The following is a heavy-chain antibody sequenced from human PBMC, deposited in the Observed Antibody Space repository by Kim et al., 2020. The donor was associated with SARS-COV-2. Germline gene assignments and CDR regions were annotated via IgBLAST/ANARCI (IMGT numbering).Heavy chain of an antibody. J-gene: IGHJ1*01. CDR3: ARGSGSDSYD. D-gene: IGHD1-26*01. CDR1: GFIFSSSW. Sequence: GGSLRLSCAASGFIFSSSWMHWVRQTPGKGLVGVSLINGDGSSTNYADSVKGRFTISRDNAKNTLYLQMNSLRAEDTAVYYCARGSGSDSYDWGQVTLAT. CDR2: INGDGSST. V-gene: IGHV3-74*01.